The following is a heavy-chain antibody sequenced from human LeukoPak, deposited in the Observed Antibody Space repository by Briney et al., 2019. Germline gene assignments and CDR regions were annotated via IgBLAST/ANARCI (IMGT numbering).Heavy chain of an antibody. V-gene: IGHV4-4*09. J-gene: IGHJ4*02. CDR3: ARANRYAGGDRHFDY. D-gene: IGHD1-14*01. CDR2: IYNSGST. Sequence: PSETLSLTCTVSGGSISSYYWSWIRQPPGKGLEWIGYIYNSGSTNYNPPLKSRVTISLDTSKNQFSLKLSSATTADTAVYFCARANRYAGGDRHFDYWGQGTLVTVSS. CDR1: GGSISSYY.